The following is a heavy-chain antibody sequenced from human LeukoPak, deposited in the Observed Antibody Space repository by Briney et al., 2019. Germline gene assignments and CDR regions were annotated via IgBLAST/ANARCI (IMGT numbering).Heavy chain of an antibody. V-gene: IGHV4-4*07. D-gene: IGHD1-26*01. CDR3: AREYLVGAISDAFDI. Sequence: SETLSPTCTVSGGSISSYYWSWIRQPAGKGLEWIGRIYTSGSTNYDPSLKSRVTMSVDTSKNQFSLKLSSVNAADTAVYYCAREYLVGAISDAFDIWGQGTMVTVSS. CDR1: GGSISSYY. J-gene: IGHJ3*02. CDR2: IYTSGST.